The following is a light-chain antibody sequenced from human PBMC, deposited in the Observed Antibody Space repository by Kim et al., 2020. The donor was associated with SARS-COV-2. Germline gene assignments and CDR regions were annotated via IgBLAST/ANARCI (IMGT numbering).Light chain of an antibody. CDR2: GKN. CDR1: SLRSYY. Sequence: ALGQTVRITCQGDSLRSYYATWYQQKPGQAPILGIYGKNNRPSGIPDRFSGSSSGNTASLTITGTQAGDEADYYCNSRDSNDNVLFGGGTQLTVL. CDR3: NSRDSNDNVL. J-gene: IGLJ2*01. V-gene: IGLV3-19*01.